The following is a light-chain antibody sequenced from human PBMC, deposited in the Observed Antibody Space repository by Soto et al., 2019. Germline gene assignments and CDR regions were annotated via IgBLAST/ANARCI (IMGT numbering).Light chain of an antibody. CDR3: QQRNVWPPVT. CDR1: PSVTNF. J-gene: IGKJ5*01. Sequence: EIVLTQSPATLSLSPGERATLSCRASPSVTNFLDWYQQKPGQAPRLLIYGAFNRATGIPARFSGSGSGTDFTLTISSLAPEDSAVYYCQQRNVWPPVTFGQGTRMEIK. CDR2: GAF. V-gene: IGKV3-11*01.